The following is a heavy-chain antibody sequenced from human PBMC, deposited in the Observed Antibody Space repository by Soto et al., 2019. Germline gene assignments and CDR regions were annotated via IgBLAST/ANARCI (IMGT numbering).Heavy chain of an antibody. CDR3: ARDMTTVTDNWFDP. J-gene: IGHJ5*02. CDR2: IYYSGST. Sequence: SETLSLTCTVSGGSISSGDYYWSWIRQPPGKGLEWIGYIYYSGSTYYNPSLKSRVTISVDTSKNQFSLKLSSVTAADTAVYYCARDMTTVTDNWFDPWGQGTLVTVSS. D-gene: IGHD4-17*01. CDR1: GGSISSGDYY. V-gene: IGHV4-30-4*01.